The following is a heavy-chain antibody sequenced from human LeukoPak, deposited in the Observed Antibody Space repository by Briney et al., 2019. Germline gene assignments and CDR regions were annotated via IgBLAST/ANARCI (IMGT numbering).Heavy chain of an antibody. J-gene: IGHJ6*02. D-gene: IGHD3-3*01. CDR1: GFTFSSYA. CDR3: AKDFWSSYYYYYGMDV. V-gene: IGHV3-23*01. Sequence: GGSLRLSCAASGFTFSSYAMSWVHQAPGKGLEWVSAISGSGGSAYYADSVKGRFTISRDNSKNTLYLQMNSLRAEDTAVYYCAKDFWSSYYYYYGMDVWGQGTTVTVSS. CDR2: ISGSGGSA.